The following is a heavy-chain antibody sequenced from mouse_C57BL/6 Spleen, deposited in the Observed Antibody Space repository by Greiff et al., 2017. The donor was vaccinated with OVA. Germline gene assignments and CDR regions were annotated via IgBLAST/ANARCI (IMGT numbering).Heavy chain of an antibody. CDR2: IYPGDGDT. V-gene: IGHV1-82*01. Sequence: QVQLQQSGPELVKPGASVKISCKASGYAFSSSWMNWVKQRPGKGLEWIGRIYPGDGDTNYNGKFKGKATLTADKSSSTAYMQLSSLTSEDSAVYFCARPVYYGNYDAMDYWGQGTSVTVSS. D-gene: IGHD2-1*01. CDR3: ARPVYYGNYDAMDY. CDR1: GYAFSSSW. J-gene: IGHJ4*01.